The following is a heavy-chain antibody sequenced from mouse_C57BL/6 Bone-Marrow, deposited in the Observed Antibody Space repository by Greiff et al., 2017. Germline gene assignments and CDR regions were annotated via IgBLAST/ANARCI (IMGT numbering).Heavy chain of an antibody. CDR2: IYPRSGNT. V-gene: IGHV1-81*01. Sequence: VQLQQPGAALARPGASVKLSCKASGYTFTSYGISWVKQRTGQGLEWIGEIYPRSGNTYYNEKFKGKATLTADKSSSTAYMELRSLTSEYSAVYFCAGGGISPHFDYWGQGTTLTVSS. CDR3: AGGGISPHFDY. J-gene: IGHJ2*01. D-gene: IGHD1-1*01. CDR1: GYTFTSYG.